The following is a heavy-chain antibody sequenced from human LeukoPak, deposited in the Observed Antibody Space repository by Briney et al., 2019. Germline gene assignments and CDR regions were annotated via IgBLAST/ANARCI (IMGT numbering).Heavy chain of an antibody. D-gene: IGHD3-3*01. CDR1: GFTFSSYW. CDR2: INSDARNT. J-gene: IGHJ3*02. V-gene: IGHV3-74*01. Sequence: GGSLRLSCAASGFTFSSYWMYWVRQAPGKGLVWVSRINSDARNTNYADSVQGRFTISRDNAKNTLYLQMNSLRVEDTAVYYCASGIGVGDSFDIWGQGTMVTVSS. CDR3: ASGIGVGDSFDI.